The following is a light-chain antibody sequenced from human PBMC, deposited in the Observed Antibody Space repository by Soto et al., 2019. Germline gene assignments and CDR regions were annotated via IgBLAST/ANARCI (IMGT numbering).Light chain of an antibody. V-gene: IGLV1-40*01. J-gene: IGLJ3*02. CDR2: GNS. CDR1: SCNIGACYD. CDR3: QSYDSSLSAL. Sequence: QSVLTQPPSVSGSPGQRVTISCTGSSCNIGACYDVHWYQQLPGKAPKLLIYGNSNRPSGVPDRFSGSKSGTSASLAITGLQAEDEADYYCQSYDSSLSALFGGGTKLTVL.